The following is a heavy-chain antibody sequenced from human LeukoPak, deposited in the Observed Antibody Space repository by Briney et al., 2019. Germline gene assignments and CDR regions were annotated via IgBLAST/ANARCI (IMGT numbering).Heavy chain of an antibody. D-gene: IGHD3-16*01. CDR2: THYSGST. CDR1: GGSISSYY. V-gene: IGHV4-59*08. J-gene: IGHJ3*01. Sequence: SETLSLTCTVSGGSISSYYWSWVRQPPGKSLEWIGFTHYSGSTYYNPSLKSRVTTLVDTSKNQFSLKLSFVTAADTAMYYCAKWEETLRAFDVWGQGTMVTVSS. CDR3: AKWEETLRAFDV.